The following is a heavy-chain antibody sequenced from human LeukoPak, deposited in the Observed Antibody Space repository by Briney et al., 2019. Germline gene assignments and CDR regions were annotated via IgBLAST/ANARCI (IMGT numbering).Heavy chain of an antibody. D-gene: IGHD4-11*01. CDR1: GFTFSSYW. CDR3: VRGLYSNFY. V-gene: IGHV3-7*01. CDR2: IEEDGTEK. Sequence: PGGSLRLSCAASGFTFSSYWMTWVRQAPGKGLEWVANIEEDGTEKYYVDSVKGRFTISRDNGKKSLYLQMNSLRAEDTAVYYCVRGLYSNFYWGQGTLVTVSS. J-gene: IGHJ4*02.